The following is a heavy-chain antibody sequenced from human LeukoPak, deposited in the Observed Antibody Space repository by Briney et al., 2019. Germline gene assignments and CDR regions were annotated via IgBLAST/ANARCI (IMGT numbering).Heavy chain of an antibody. Sequence: VGSLRLSCSASGFTVSSHYMSWVRQAPGKGLEWVSVIYSGGSTYYADSVKGRFTISRDNSKNTLYLQMNSLRTEDTAVYYCAKTHDYWGQGTLVTVSS. V-gene: IGHV3-66*02. CDR1: GFTVSSHY. CDR2: IYSGGST. CDR3: AKTHDY. J-gene: IGHJ4*02.